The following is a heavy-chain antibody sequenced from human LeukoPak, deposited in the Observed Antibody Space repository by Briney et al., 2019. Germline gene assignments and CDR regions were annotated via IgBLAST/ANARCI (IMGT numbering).Heavy chain of an antibody. CDR1: VGSLSRYY. CDR2: IYYSGST. CDR3: ARLSRNFDWLLAGCYYYGMDV. Sequence: SGTLSLTCTVSVGSLSRYYWSSIRQPPGKGGEWIGYIYYSGSTNYNPSLKRRVTISVHTPKNQFHLKLSSVNAADTAVYYCARLSRNFDWLLAGCYYYGMDVWGQGTTVSVSS. J-gene: IGHJ6*02. V-gene: IGHV4-59*08. D-gene: IGHD3-9*01.